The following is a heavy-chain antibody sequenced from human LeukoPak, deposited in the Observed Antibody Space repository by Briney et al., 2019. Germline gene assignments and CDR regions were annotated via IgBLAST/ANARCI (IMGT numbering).Heavy chain of an antibody. V-gene: IGHV3-7*01. D-gene: IGHD6-6*01. CDR1: GFSFSTYW. CDR2: IDQGGSVR. Sequence: GGSLRLSCAASGFSFSTYWMSWVRQTPEKGLEFVANIDQGGSVRNYMDSMKGRCTISRDHAKKSLYLEINRLRADDTAVYYCARDPESSSFNLWGRGALVTVSS. J-gene: IGHJ5*02. CDR3: ARDPESSSFNL.